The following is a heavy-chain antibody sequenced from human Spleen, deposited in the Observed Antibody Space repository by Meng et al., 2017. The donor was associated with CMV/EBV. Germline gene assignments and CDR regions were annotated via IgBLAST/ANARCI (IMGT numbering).Heavy chain of an antibody. CDR3: ARKPGFDFWTGPYDY. V-gene: IGHV3-20*04. Sequence: GESLKISCAASGFTFDDYGASWVRQVPGKGLEWVSGINWNGDSTGYADSVKGRFTISRDNAKNSLYLPMNSLRAEDTAFYFCARKPGFDFWTGPYDYWGQGTLVTGSS. CDR1: GFTFDDYG. J-gene: IGHJ4*02. CDR2: INWNGDST. D-gene: IGHD3/OR15-3a*01.